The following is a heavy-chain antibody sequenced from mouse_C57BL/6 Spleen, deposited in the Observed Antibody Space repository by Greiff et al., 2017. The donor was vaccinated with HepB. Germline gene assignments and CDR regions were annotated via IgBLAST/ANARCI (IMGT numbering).Heavy chain of an antibody. V-gene: IGHV5-9*01. CDR3: ARQEPPTGYFDV. CDR2: ISGGGGNT. Sequence: EVKLMESGGGLVKPGGSLKLSCAASGFTFSSYTMSWVRQTPEKRLEWVATISGGGGNTYYPDSVKGRFTISRDNAKNTLYLQMSSLRSEDTALYYCARQEPPTGYFDVWGTGTTVTVSS. J-gene: IGHJ1*03. D-gene: IGHD2-10*01. CDR1: GFTFSSYT.